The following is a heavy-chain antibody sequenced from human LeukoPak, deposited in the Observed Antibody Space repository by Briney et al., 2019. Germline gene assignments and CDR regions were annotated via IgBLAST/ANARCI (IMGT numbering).Heavy chain of an antibody. D-gene: IGHD4-17*01. J-gene: IGHJ2*01. V-gene: IGHV3-13*01. CDR1: GFTFCSYD. CDR3: ARKYCGDYGSRFFDL. CDR2: LGTADDT. Sequence: GGSLRLSCAASGFTFCSYDMHWVREAIGKGLEWVSGLGTADDTYYPGSVKGRSTTSRENAKNSLYIQMNNLRAGDTAVYFCARKYCGDYGSRFFDLWGRGTLVTVSS.